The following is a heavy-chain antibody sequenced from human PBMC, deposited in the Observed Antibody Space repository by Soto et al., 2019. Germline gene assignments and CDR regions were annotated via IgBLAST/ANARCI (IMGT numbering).Heavy chain of an antibody. CDR3: ASYVRAQDYYLHX. CDR2: IRKNGDET. Sequence: GGSLRLSCAATGFSFSTCAMRWVRQAPGRGLAWVSFIRKNGDETYYADSVKGRLNISRESSKKLTHLRMRSLRVEDMAVYYRASYVRAQDYYLHXRSQGTLVTVSX. D-gene: IGHD3-10*02. V-gene: IGHV3-23*01. CDR1: GFSFSTCA. J-gene: IGHJ4*02.